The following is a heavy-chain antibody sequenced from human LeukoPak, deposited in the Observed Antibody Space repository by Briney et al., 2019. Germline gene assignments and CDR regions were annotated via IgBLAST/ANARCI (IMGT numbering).Heavy chain of an antibody. CDR2: INWNGGST. D-gene: IGHD3-9*01. Sequence: GGSLRLSCAASGFTFDDYGMSWVRQAPGKGLEWVSGINWNGGSTGYADSVKGRFTISRDNAKNSLYLQMNSLRAEDTAVYYCAKDGYYDILTGYFDYWGQGTLVTVSS. J-gene: IGHJ4*02. CDR3: AKDGYYDILTGYFDY. CDR1: GFTFDDYG. V-gene: IGHV3-20*04.